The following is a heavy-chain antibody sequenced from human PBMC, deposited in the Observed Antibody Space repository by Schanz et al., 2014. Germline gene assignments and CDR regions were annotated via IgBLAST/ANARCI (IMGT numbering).Heavy chain of an antibody. CDR2: IKRDGSEK. Sequence: EVQLLESGGGLVEPGGSLRLSCAASGFNFSDYAMCWVRQAPGKGLEWVANIKRDGSEKNYLDSVKGRFTISRDNAKNSLFLQMNSLRAEDTAVYYCLAPDYGMDVWGQGTTVTVSS. CDR1: GFNFSDYA. J-gene: IGHJ6*02. CDR3: LAPDYGMDV. V-gene: IGHV3-7*02.